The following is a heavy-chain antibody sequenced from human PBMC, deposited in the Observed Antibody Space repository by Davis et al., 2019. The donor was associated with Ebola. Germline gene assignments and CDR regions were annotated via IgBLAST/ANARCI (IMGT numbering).Heavy chain of an antibody. CDR1: GFTFSSYS. J-gene: IGHJ4*02. CDR2: ISTSSSTI. CDR3: ARDPGRDRPRSYFDY. Sequence: GESLKISCAASGFTFSSYSMNWIRQAPGKGLEWVSYISTSSSTIYFADSVKGRFTISRDNAKNSLYLQMNSLRDEDTAVYYCARDPGRDRPRSYFDYWGQGTLVTVSS. V-gene: IGHV3-48*02. D-gene: IGHD5-24*01.